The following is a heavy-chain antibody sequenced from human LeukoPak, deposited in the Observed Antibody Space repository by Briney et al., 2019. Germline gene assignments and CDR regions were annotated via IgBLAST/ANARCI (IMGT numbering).Heavy chain of an antibody. Sequence: PGGSLRLSCAASGFAFSSQAMGWVRQAPGKGLEWVSVISDSGRTTYYADSVKGRFTISRDNSKNTLSLQMNSLRVEDTAMYFCAKDIQLSTWGLGTMVTVSS. D-gene: IGHD5-24*01. CDR2: ISDSGRTT. CDR1: GFAFSSQA. V-gene: IGHV3-23*01. CDR3: AKDIQLST. J-gene: IGHJ3*01.